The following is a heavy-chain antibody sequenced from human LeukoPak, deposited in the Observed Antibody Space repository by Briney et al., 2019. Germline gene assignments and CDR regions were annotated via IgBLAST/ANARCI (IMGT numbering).Heavy chain of an antibody. V-gene: IGHV4-4*07. CDR1: GASISTYY. Sequence: PSETLSLTCVVAGASISTYYWSWIRQPAGKGLEWIGRVSFSGSTDYSPSLRSRVTMSLDTSKNQLSLKLSSVTAADTAVYYCARDDVDTPTFDYWGQGTLVTVSS. CDR2: VSFSGST. J-gene: IGHJ4*02. D-gene: IGHD5-18*01. CDR3: ARDDVDTPTFDY.